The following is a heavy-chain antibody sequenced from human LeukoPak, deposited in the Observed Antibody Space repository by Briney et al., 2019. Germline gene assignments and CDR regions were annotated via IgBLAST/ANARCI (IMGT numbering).Heavy chain of an antibody. J-gene: IGHJ5*02. CDR1: GGSISSSSYY. D-gene: IGHD6-25*01. Sequence: SETLSLTCTVSGGSISSSSYYWGWIRQPPGKGLEWIGSVSFSGTTYYNPSLKTRVIMSIDTSKNQFSLNLRSVTAADTAVYYCVRLSVAYNSGKGWVDPWGQGTLVTVSS. CDR3: VRLSVAYNSGKGWVDP. CDR2: VSFSGTT. V-gene: IGHV4-39*07.